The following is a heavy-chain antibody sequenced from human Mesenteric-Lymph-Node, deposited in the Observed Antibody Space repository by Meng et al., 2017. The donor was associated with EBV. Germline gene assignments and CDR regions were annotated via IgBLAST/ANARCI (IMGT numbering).Heavy chain of an antibody. D-gene: IGHD4-11*01. CDR1: GESLSGYY. V-gene: IGHV4-34*10. CDR2: INRSGST. J-gene: IGHJ4*02. CDR3: ARGRIDDYTKFFNY. Sequence: QVQLQESGPGLAKPSETLSLTCAVSGESLSGYYWSWIRQSPGKGLEWIGEINRSGSTNYNPSLESRLTISVDTSRNHFSLKLTSVTAADTAVYYCARGRIDDYTKFFNYWGQGTLVTVSS.